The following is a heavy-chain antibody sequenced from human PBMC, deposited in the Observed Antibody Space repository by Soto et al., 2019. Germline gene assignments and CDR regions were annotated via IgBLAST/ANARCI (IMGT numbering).Heavy chain of an antibody. CDR2: IYYSGST. V-gene: IGHV4-30-4*01. Sequence: SETLSLTCTVSGGSISSGDYYWSWIHQPPGKGLEWIGYIYYSGSTYYNPSLKSRVTISVDTSKNQFSLKLSSVTAADTAVYYCARGSEADGDYGMDVWGQGTTVTVSS. CDR1: GGSISSGDYY. J-gene: IGHJ6*02. CDR3: ARGSEADGDYGMDV. D-gene: IGHD4-17*01.